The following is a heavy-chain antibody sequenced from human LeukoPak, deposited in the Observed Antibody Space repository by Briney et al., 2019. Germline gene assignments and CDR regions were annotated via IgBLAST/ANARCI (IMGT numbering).Heavy chain of an antibody. CDR3: ARDFNWAWDY. Sequence: GGSLRLSCAASGFRVTTYGMHWVRQAPGKGLEWVSFIRHDGSDKYYAESVKGRFTISKDDSKNTQYLQMNSLRSEDTAIYYCARDFNWAWDYWGQGALVTASS. J-gene: IGHJ4*02. CDR1: GFRVTTYG. D-gene: IGHD3-16*01. V-gene: IGHV3-30*02. CDR2: IRHDGSDK.